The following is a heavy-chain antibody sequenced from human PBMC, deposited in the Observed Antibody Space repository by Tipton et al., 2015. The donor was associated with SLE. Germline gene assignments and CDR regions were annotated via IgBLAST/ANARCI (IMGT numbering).Heavy chain of an antibody. D-gene: IGHD6-13*01. CDR1: GGSIRSGGYY. CDR2: IYYSGST. J-gene: IGHJ4*02. CDR3: ARSLPTQLVVDY. Sequence: TLSLTCTVSGGSIRSGGYYWSWIRPHPGKGLEWIGYIYYSGSTYYNPSLKSRVTISVDTSKNQFSLKLSSVTAADTAVYYCARSLPTQLVVDYWGQGTLVTVSS. V-gene: IGHV4-31*03.